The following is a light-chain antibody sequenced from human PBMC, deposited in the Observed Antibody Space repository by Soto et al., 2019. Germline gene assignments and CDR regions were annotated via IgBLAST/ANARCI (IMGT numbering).Light chain of an antibody. CDR3: QQNNNWPPWT. CDR1: QGVRNN. CDR2: DAS. V-gene: IGKV3-15*01. Sequence: ILMTQSPATLSVSPGERATLSCRASQGVRNNLAWYQHKPGQAPRLLIYDASTRATGIPARFSGSGSGTDFTLTISSLQSEDFAVHYCQQNNNWPPWTFGQGTRVDIK. J-gene: IGKJ1*01.